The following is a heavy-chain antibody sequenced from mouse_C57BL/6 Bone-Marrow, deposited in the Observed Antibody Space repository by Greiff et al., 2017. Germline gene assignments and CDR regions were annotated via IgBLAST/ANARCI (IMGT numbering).Heavy chain of an antibody. Sequence: QVQLQQPGTELVKPGASVKLSCKASGYTFTSYWMHWVKQRPGQGLEWIGNINPSNGGTKYNEKFKSKATLTVDKSSSTAYMQLSSLTSEDSAVYYCARSREDGYYSYYYAMDYWGQGTSVTVSS. V-gene: IGHV1-53*01. CDR3: ARSREDGYYSYYYAMDY. D-gene: IGHD2-3*01. J-gene: IGHJ4*01. CDR1: GYTFTSYW. CDR2: INPSNGGT.